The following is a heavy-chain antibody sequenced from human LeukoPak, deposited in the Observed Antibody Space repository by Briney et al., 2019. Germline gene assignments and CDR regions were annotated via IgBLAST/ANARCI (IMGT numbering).Heavy chain of an antibody. CDR1: GGTFSSYA. CDR2: IIPIFGTA. J-gene: IGHJ6*03. CDR3: AKCILTGYYKGYMDV. D-gene: IGHD3-9*01. V-gene: IGHV1-69*06. Sequence: SVKVSCKASGGTFSSYAISWVRQAPGQGLEWMGGIIPIFGTANYALKFQGRVTITADKSTSTAYMELSSLRSEDTAVYYCAKCILTGYYKGYMDVWGKGTTVTISS.